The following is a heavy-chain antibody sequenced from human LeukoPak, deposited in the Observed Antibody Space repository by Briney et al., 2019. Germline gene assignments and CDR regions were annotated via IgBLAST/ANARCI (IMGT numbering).Heavy chain of an antibody. J-gene: IGHJ4*02. Sequence: SVKVSCKASGGSFSRYAISWVRQAPGQGLEWMGGIIPIFGTANYAQKFQGRVTITADGSTRTAYMELRTLRSEDTAIYYCARGSGETGGYYYVYWGRGTPVTVSS. CDR2: IIPIFGTA. CDR3: ARGSGETGGYYYVY. V-gene: IGHV1-69*13. CDR1: GGSFSRYA. D-gene: IGHD3-22*01.